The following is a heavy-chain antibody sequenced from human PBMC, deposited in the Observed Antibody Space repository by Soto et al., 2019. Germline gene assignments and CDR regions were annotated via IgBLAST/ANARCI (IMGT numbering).Heavy chain of an antibody. CDR3: AKDQNSSGWYVNSAEYFQH. CDR2: ISYDGSNK. CDR1: GFTFSSYG. Sequence: GGSLRLSCAASGFTFSSYGMHWVRQAPGKGLEWVAVISYDGSNKYYADSVKGRFTISRDNSKNTLYLQMNSLRAEDTAVYYCAKDQNSSGWYVNSAEYFQHWGQGTLVTVSS. J-gene: IGHJ1*01. V-gene: IGHV3-30*18. D-gene: IGHD6-19*01.